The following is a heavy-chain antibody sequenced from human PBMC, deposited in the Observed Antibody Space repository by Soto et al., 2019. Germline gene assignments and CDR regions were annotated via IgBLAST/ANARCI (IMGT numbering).Heavy chain of an antibody. CDR3: ARESGDNWTYEVY. V-gene: IGHV4-4*07. CDR2: VHINGNT. D-gene: IGHD1-7*01. Sequence: KASETLSLTCTVSGGSISDYSLSWIRQSAGKGLEWVGRVHINGNTHYNPSLRGRVTMSVDTSNNQFHLRVTSVTAADTAVYYCARESGDNWTYEVYWGQGTLVTV. J-gene: IGHJ4*02. CDR1: GGSISDYS.